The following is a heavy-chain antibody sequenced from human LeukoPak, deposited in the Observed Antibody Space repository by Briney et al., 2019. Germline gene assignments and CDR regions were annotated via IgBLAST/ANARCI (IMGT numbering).Heavy chain of an antibody. Sequence: SETLTLTCTVSGGSISSATYYWGWIRQPPGKGLQWIGSIYYSGVTYSNPSLKTRVTISVDTSKIQFSLNLTSVTAADTTVYYCARHPNQPSNTRGTLFDPWGQGTLVTVSS. CDR3: ARHPNQPSNTRGTLFDP. J-gene: IGHJ5*02. CDR2: IYYSGVT. CDR1: GGSISSATYY. V-gene: IGHV4-39*01. D-gene: IGHD2-2*01.